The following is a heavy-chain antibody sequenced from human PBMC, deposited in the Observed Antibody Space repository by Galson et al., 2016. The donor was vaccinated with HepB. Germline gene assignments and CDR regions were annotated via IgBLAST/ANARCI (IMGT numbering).Heavy chain of an antibody. CDR2: ISYDGGRNK. CDR3: AKEWNAQLWSPNFDY. D-gene: IGHD5-18*01. V-gene: IGHV3-30*18. Sequence: SLRLSCAASGITFSNYGMHWVRQAPGKGLEWVAAISYDGGRNKYYADSVKGRFTMSRDNSKNTLYLQMNSLRAEDTAVYYCAKEWNAQLWSPNFDYWGQGTLVTVSS. CDR1: GITFSNYG. J-gene: IGHJ4*02.